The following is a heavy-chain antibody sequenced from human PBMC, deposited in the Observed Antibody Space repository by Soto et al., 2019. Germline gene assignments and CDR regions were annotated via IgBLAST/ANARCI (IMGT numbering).Heavy chain of an antibody. CDR2: IDGSGGLT. D-gene: IGHD3-10*01. V-gene: IGHV3-23*01. CDR3: VKNSGWFNT. Sequence: QLLQSGGGLVQPGGSLILSCAASGFTFGTTDMSWVRQAPGEGLEWVSTIDGSGGLTYYAEPVKGRFTISRANSRNTVYLQMNSLSGDDTALYYCVKNSGWFNTWGQGALVTVSS. J-gene: IGHJ5*02. CDR1: GFTFGTTD.